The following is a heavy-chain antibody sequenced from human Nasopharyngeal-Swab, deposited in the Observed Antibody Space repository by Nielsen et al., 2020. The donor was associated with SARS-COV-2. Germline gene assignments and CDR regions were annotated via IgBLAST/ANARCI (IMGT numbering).Heavy chain of an antibody. CDR3: ARVLTRNLVVALVLDAFGI. CDR1: GGSISSSSYY. J-gene: IGHJ3*02. D-gene: IGHD2-15*01. CDR2: IYYSGST. V-gene: IGHV4-31*03. Sequence: SETLSLTCTVSGGSISSSSYYWGWIRQHPGKGLEWIGYIYYSGSTYYNPSLKSRVTISVDTSKNQFSLKLSSVTAADTAVYYCARVLTRNLVVALVLDAFGIWGQGTVVTVSS.